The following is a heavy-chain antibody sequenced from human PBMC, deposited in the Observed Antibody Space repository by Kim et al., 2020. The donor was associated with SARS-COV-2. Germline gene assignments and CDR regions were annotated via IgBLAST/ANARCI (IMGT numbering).Heavy chain of an antibody. CDR2: INHSGST. J-gene: IGHJ4*02. V-gene: IGHV4-34*01. D-gene: IGHD3-22*01. Sequence: SETLSLTCAVYGGSFSGYYWSWIRQPPGKGLEWIGEINHSGSTNYNPSLKSRVTISVDTSKNQFSLKLSSVTAADTAVYYCARGPGYYDSSNRPFDYWGQGTLVTVSS. CDR1: GGSFSGYY. CDR3: ARGPGYYDSSNRPFDY.